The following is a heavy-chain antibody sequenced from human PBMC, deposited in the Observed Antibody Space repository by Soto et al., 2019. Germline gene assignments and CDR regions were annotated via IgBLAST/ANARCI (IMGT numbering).Heavy chain of an antibody. J-gene: IGHJ6*03. V-gene: IGHV3-11*01. CDR1: GFTFSDSF. Sequence: QVQLVESGGGLVKPGGSLRLSCAASGFTFSDSFMSWSRQTPGKGLEWLSYISGRDGNVYYADSGRGRFTVSRDNAKNSVYLQMNRLRPEDTAVYYCAGDQAPNYMAVWGKGTTVTDS. CDR2: ISGRDGNV. CDR3: AGDQAPNYMAV.